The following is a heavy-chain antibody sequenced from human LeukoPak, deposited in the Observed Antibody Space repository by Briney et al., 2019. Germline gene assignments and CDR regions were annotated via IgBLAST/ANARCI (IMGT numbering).Heavy chain of an antibody. D-gene: IGHD3-9*01. CDR1: GFTFSSYG. J-gene: IGHJ4*02. CDR3: AKDDGRDYDVLIGLHDY. Sequence: PGGSLRLSCAASGFTFSSYGMHWVRQAPGKGLEWVAVISYDGSNKYYADSVKGRFTISRDNSKNTLYLQMNSLRAEDTAVYYCAKDDGRDYDVLIGLHDYWGQGTLVTVSS. CDR2: ISYDGSNK. V-gene: IGHV3-30*18.